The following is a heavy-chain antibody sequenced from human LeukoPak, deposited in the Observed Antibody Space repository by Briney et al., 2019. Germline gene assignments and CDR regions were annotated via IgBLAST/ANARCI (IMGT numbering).Heavy chain of an antibody. D-gene: IGHD4-17*01. Sequence: ASVKVSCKVSGYTLTELSMHWVRQAPGKGLEWMGGFDPEDGETIYAQKFQGRVTMTEDTSTDTAYMELSSLRSEDTAVYYCATVNYGDSWFDPWGQRTVDPVFS. J-gene: IGHJ5*02. CDR3: ATVNYGDSWFDP. CDR1: GYTLTELS. CDR2: FDPEDGET. V-gene: IGHV1-24*01.